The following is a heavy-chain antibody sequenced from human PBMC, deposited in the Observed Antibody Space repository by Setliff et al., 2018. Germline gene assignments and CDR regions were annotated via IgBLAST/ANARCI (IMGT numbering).Heavy chain of an antibody. CDR1: GFTFINYE. CDR3: ARDQGSYGYRAFDA. Sequence: GGSLRLSCVASGFTFINYEFNWVRQAPGKGLEWISYISNGGGAVKYADSVKGRFTIDRDNAKSSLYLQMNSLRAEDTAVYYCARDQGSYGYRAFDAWGQGALVTVSS. CDR2: ISNGGGAV. J-gene: IGHJ4*02. D-gene: IGHD3-16*01. V-gene: IGHV3-48*03.